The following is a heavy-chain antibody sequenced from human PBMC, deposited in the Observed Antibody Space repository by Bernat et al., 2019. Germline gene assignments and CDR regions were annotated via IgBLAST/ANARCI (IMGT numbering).Heavy chain of an antibody. CDR1: GFTFSSYW. D-gene: IGHD3-3*01. Sequence: EVQLVESGGGLVQPGGSLRLSCAASGFTFSSYWMHWVRQAPGKGLVWVSRINSDGSSTSYADSVKGRFTISRDNAKNTLYLQMNSLRAEDTAVYYCAREGYYDFWSGYSSYYGMDVRGQGTTVTVSS. CDR2: INSDGSST. CDR3: AREGYYDFWSGYSSYYGMDV. J-gene: IGHJ6*02. V-gene: IGHV3-74*01.